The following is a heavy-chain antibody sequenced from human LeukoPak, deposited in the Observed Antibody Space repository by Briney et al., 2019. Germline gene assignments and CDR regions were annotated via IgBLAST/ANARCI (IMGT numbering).Heavy chain of an antibody. CDR1: GFTFSSYE. D-gene: IGHD4-17*01. CDR2: IRSKDNDGTT. J-gene: IGHJ6*04. Sequence: PGGSLRPSCAASGFTFSSYEMNWVRQAPGKGLEWLGFIRSKDNDGTTDYAASVKGRFIISRDDSKSIAYLQMNDLKTEDTAVYYCTRDRWGGDYTSRGMDVWGKGTTVTISS. V-gene: IGHV3-49*04. CDR3: TRDRWGGDYTSRGMDV.